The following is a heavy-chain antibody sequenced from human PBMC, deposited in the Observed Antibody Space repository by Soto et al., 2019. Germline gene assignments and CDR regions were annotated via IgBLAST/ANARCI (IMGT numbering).Heavy chain of an antibody. J-gene: IGHJ3*02. CDR2: VIPIIGEG. Sequence: QVQLVQSGAEVKEPGSSVKVSCKVSGGTFSSQTINWVRQVPGQGLEWMGSVIPIIGEGQYAQSFLGRVTITGDRSTGTAYMGLGSLTSEDTAVYYCARPAVNDLDADSSAFDIWGQGTMVTVSS. V-gene: IGHV1-69*02. CDR3: ARPAVNDLDADSSAFDI. CDR1: GGTFSSQT. D-gene: IGHD1-1*01.